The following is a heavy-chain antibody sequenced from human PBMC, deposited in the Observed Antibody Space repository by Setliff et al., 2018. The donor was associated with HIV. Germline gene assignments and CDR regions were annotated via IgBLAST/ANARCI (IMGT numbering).Heavy chain of an antibody. D-gene: IGHD2-15*01. V-gene: IGHV3-73*01. Sequence: PVGSLSLSCAASGFIFSDSAMHWVRQASGKGLEWVGRIRSKANSYATMYAASVKGRFAISRDDSNNTAYLQMNSLEIEDTAVYYCARQGVAGYYYYYMDVWGKGTTVTVSS. J-gene: IGHJ6*03. CDR3: ARQGVAGYYYYYMDV. CDR1: GFIFSDSA. CDR2: IRSKANSYAT.